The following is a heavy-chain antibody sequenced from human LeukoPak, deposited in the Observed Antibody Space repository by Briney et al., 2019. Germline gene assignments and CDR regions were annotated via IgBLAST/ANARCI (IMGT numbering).Heavy chain of an antibody. CDR1: GFTFSRFS. V-gene: IGHV3-7*01. CDR3: ARNQRRLDY. J-gene: IGHJ4*02. Sequence: QAGGSLRLSCAASGFTFSRFSMNWVRQAPGKGLEWVANIKQDGSEKYYVDSVKGRFTISRDNAKNSLYLQVNSLRAEDTAVYYCARNQRRLDYWGQGTLDTVSS. CDR2: IKQDGSEK. D-gene: IGHD1-14*01.